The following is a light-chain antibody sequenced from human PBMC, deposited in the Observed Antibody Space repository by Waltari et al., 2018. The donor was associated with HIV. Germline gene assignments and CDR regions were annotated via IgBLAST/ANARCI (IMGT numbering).Light chain of an antibody. CDR3: ATWDDSLSGSL. Sequence: QSALTQPPSASGTPGQRVTISCSGSSSNIGRNYVSWYQHRPGTAPKLLIYRNKQRPSGVPGRFSGSKSGTSASLAISGLRSEDEADYYCATWDDSLSGSLFGGGTKLTVL. CDR1: SSNIGRNY. J-gene: IGLJ2*01. CDR2: RNK. V-gene: IGLV1-47*01.